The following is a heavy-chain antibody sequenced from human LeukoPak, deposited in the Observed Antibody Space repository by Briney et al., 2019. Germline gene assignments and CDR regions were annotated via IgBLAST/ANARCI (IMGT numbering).Heavy chain of an antibody. CDR2: ISSSSSYI. J-gene: IGHJ4*02. CDR3: ARDEQWLTGPIDY. Sequence: GGSLRLSCAASGFTFSSYAMSWVRQAPGKGLEWVSSISSSSSYIYYADSVKGRFTISRDNAKNSLYLQMNSLRAEDTAVYYCARDEQWLTGPIDYWGQGTLVTVSS. D-gene: IGHD6-19*01. CDR1: GFTFSSYA. V-gene: IGHV3-21*01.